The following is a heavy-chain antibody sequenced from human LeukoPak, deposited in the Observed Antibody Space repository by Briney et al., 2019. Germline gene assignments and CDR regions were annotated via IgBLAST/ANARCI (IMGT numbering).Heavy chain of an antibody. CDR3: ATYTHWVAGDV. CDR2: MSQDGSAK. V-gene: IGHV3-7*01. D-gene: IGHD3-16*01. CDR1: GFTFSDSW. Sequence: AGGSLRLSCAASGFTFSDSWMSWVRQAPGKGLEWVANMSQDGSAKGYVDSVKGRFTISRDNARNSLYLQMSSLRPEDTAVYYCATYTHWVAGDVWGQGTTVTVSS. J-gene: IGHJ6*02.